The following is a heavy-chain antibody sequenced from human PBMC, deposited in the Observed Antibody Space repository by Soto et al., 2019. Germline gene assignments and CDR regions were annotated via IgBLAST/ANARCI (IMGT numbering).Heavy chain of an antibody. J-gene: IGHJ4*02. D-gene: IGHD2-8*01. CDR2: ARNRVNGYTT. CDR1: GFTFSDHH. Sequence: PGGSLRLSCAASGFTFSDHHMDWVRQAPGKGLEWVGRARNRVNGYTTSHAASVRGRFTISRDDSKNSLYLQMNSLTAEDTAVYFCARLMGTAFDLWGQGTLVTVFS. CDR3: ARLMGTAFDL. V-gene: IGHV3-72*01.